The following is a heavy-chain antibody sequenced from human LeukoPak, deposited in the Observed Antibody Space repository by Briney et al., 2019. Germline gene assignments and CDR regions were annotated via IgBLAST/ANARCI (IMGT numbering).Heavy chain of an antibody. J-gene: IGHJ4*02. V-gene: IGHV1-2*02. CDR3: AIFGPVTYYDFWSGYNPFDY. CDR1: GYTFTGYY. Sequence: ASVKVSCKASGYTFTGYYMHWVRQAPGQGLEWMGWINPNSGGTNYAQKFQGRVTMTRDTSISTAYMELSGLRSDDTAVYYCAIFGPVTYYDFWSGYNPFDYWGQGTLVTVSS. CDR2: INPNSGGT. D-gene: IGHD3-3*01.